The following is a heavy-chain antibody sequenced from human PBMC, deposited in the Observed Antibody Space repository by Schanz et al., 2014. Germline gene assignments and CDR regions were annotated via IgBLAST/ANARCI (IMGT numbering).Heavy chain of an antibody. Sequence: EVQLVESGGGLVQPGGSLRLSCSASGFTFSIYAMHWVRQAPGKGLVWVARINSVGSNTDYADSVTGRFTISRDNSKNTLYLQMNGLRAEDTAVYYCARGLIAAAGGAFDYWGRGTLVTVSS. CDR2: INSVGSNT. CDR3: ARGLIAAAGGAFDY. V-gene: IGHV3-74*02. D-gene: IGHD6-13*01. J-gene: IGHJ2*01. CDR1: GFTFSIYA.